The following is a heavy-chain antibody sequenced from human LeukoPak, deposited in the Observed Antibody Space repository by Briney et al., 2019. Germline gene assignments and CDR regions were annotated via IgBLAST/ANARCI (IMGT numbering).Heavy chain of an antibody. CDR1: GGSISSGSYY. D-gene: IGHD6-19*01. CDR3: ASEVIAVAAALGFDYYYYMDV. CDR2: IYTSGST. J-gene: IGHJ6*03. V-gene: IGHV4-61*02. Sequence: PSETLSLTCTFSGGSISSGSYYWSWIRQPAGKGLEWIGRIYTSGSTNYNPSLKSRVTISVDTSENQFSLRLSSVTAADTAVYYCASEVIAVAAALGFDYYYYMDVWGKGTTVTVSS.